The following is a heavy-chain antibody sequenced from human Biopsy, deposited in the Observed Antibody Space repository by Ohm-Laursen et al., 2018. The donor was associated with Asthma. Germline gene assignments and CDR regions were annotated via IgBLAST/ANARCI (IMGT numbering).Heavy chain of an antibody. CDR3: ARGGYCTSPTCPWGRYDTDV. D-gene: IGHD2-2*01. Sequence: SLRLSCTASGLTFSSYWMSWVRQAPGKGLEWLANIKKDVSEKYYVDSVKGRFTISRDNAKNSLYLHMNSLRAEDTAVYYLARGGYCTSPTCPWGRYDTDVWGQGTTVTVSS. V-gene: IGHV3-7*01. CDR2: IKKDVSEK. J-gene: IGHJ6*02. CDR1: GLTFSSYW.